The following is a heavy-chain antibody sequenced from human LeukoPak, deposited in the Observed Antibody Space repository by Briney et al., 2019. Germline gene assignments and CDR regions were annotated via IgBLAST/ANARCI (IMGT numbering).Heavy chain of an antibody. Sequence: LSLTCAVYGGSFSDYYMSWIRQAPGKGLEWVSYISSSGSTIYYADSVKGRFTISRDNAKNSLYLQMNSLRAEDTAVYYCARESIAAAGTDYWGQGTLVTVSS. D-gene: IGHD6-13*01. V-gene: IGHV3-11*04. CDR3: ARESIAAAGTDY. J-gene: IGHJ4*02. CDR2: ISSSGSTI. CDR1: GGSFSDYY.